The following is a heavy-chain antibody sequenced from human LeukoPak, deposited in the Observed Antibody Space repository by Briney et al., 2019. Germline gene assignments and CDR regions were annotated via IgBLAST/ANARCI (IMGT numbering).Heavy chain of an antibody. J-gene: IGHJ4*02. CDR1: GYTFTDYY. D-gene: IGHD3-10*01. CDR3: ARDQGMLVRGYFDY. CDR2: INPNSGGT. Sequence: ASVTVSCKASGYTFTDYYMHWVRQAPGQGLEWMGWINPNSGGTNYAQKFQGRVTMTRDTSISTAYMELSRLRSDDTAVYYCARDQGMLVRGYFDYWGQGTLVTVSS. V-gene: IGHV1-2*02.